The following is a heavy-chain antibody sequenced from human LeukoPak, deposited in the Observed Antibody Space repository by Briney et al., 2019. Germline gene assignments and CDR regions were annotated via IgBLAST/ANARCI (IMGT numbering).Heavy chain of an antibody. CDR3: VKDSAARSSSWFYYSDL. CDR2: ISWTGNNV. J-gene: IGHJ2*01. Sequence: GGSLRLSCVASEDTVEDYGMHWVRQGPGKGLEWVAGISWTGNNVVYADSVKGRFTISRDDAKNSLYLEMGSLRPEDSALYFCVKDSAARSSSWFYYSDLWGRGTLVAVSS. V-gene: IGHV3-9*01. CDR1: EDTVEDYG. D-gene: IGHD6-13*01.